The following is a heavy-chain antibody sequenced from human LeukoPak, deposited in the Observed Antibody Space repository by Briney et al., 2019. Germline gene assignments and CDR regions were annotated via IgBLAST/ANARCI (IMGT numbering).Heavy chain of an antibody. Sequence: GGSLRLSCAASGFAVSNNYMSWVRQAPGKGLEWVSIIYSGGSTYYADSVKGRFTISRDNAKNSLYLQMNSLRAEDTAVYYCARRLAAAGIGDYWGQGTLVTVSS. D-gene: IGHD6-13*01. V-gene: IGHV3-53*01. J-gene: IGHJ4*02. CDR1: GFAVSNNY. CDR3: ARRLAAAGIGDY. CDR2: IYSGGST.